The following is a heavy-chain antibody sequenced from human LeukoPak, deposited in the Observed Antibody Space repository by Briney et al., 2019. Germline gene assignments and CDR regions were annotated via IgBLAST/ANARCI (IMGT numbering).Heavy chain of an antibody. CDR2: INPNSGGT. D-gene: IGHD6-6*01. CDR1: GYTFTGYY. J-gene: IGHJ4*02. CDR3: ARARASGSSFSPFDY. Sequence: ASVKVSCKASGYTFTGYYMHWVRQAPGQGLEWMGWINPNSGGTNYAQKFQGRVTMTRDTSISTAYMELSKVRSDDTAVYYCARARASGSSFSPFDYWGQGTLVTVSS. V-gene: IGHV1-2*02.